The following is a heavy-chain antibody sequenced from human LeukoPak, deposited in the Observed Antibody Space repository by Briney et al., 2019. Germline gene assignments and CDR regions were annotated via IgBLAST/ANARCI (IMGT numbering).Heavy chain of an antibody. CDR3: ARDAGDSFDI. V-gene: IGHV1-2*02. CDR2: INPSTGAT. CDR1: AFTITIYY. D-gene: IGHD2-21*01. Sequence: ASVKVSCKASAFTITIYYMHWLRQAPGQGPEWMGWINPSTGATKSAQKFQGRVTMTVDTSISTVYMGLSSLTSDDRAVYYCARDAGDSFDIWGQGTMVTVSS. J-gene: IGHJ3*02.